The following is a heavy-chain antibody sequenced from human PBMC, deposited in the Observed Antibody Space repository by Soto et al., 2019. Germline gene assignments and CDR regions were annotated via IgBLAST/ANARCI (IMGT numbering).Heavy chain of an antibody. CDR2: ISGSGGST. Sequence: PGGSLRLSCAASGFTFSSYAVSWVRQAPGKGLEWVSAISGSGGSTYYADSVKGRFTISRDNSKNTLYLQMNSLRAEDTAVYYCAKCYLYQLPEYYFDYWGQGTLVTVSS. CDR1: GFTFSSYA. J-gene: IGHJ4*02. V-gene: IGHV3-23*01. D-gene: IGHD2-2*01. CDR3: AKCYLYQLPEYYFDY.